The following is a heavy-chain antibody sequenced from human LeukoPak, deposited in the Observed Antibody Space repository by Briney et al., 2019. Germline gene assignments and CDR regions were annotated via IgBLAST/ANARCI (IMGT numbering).Heavy chain of an antibody. D-gene: IGHD2-8*02. V-gene: IGHV3-30*18. CDR3: AKDLGGIYYFDY. Sequence: GGSLRLSCTVSGFTVSSDSMSWVRQAPGKGLEWVAVISYDGSNKYYVDSVKGRFTISRDNSKNTLYLQMNSLRAEDTAVYYCAKDLGGIYYFDYWGQGTLVTVSS. CDR1: GFTVSSDS. CDR2: ISYDGSNK. J-gene: IGHJ4*02.